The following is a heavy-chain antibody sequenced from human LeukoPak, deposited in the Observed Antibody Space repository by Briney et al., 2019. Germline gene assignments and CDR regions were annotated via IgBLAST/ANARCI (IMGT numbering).Heavy chain of an antibody. CDR3: ERGSSGCKFDY. J-gene: IGHJ4*02. D-gene: IGHD6-19*01. Sequence: AASVRVSCKASGYTFTSYAISWVRQAPGQGLEWMGWISGDNGNTDYAQRVQGRVTMTTDTSTSTAYMELTRLTTEDTAVYYCERGSSGCKFDYWGQGNLVTVSS. V-gene: IGHV1-18*01. CDR1: GYTFTSYA. CDR2: ISGDNGNT.